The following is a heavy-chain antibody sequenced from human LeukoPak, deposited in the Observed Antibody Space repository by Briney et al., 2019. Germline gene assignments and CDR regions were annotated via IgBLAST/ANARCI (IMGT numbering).Heavy chain of an antibody. CDR2: IYTSGGS. V-gene: IGHV4-4*07. Sequence: PSETLSLTCTVSGGSLSSSYWSWIRQPAGKGLEWIGRIYTSGGSNYNPSLKSRITMSVDTSKSEFSLKLTSVTAADTAVYYCARGGRYFYDYYMDVWGKGATVTVSS. CDR3: ARGGRYFYDYYMDV. J-gene: IGHJ6*03. D-gene: IGHD1-26*01. CDR1: GGSLSSSY.